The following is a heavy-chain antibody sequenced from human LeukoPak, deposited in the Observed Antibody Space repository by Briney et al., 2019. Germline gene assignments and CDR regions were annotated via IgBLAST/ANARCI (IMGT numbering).Heavy chain of an antibody. Sequence: PSETLSLTCNVSGASISSYYWSWIRQPPGKGLEWIAYTLYSGDTNYNPSLKSRVTISVDTSKNQFSLKLRSVTAADTAVYYCARTRWLQSLFDYWGQGTLVTVSS. V-gene: IGHV4-59*12. CDR3: ARTRWLQSLFDY. CDR2: TLYSGDT. J-gene: IGHJ4*02. D-gene: IGHD5-24*01. CDR1: GASISSYY.